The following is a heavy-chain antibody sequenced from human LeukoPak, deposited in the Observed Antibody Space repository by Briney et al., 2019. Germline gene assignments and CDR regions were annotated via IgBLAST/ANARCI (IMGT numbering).Heavy chain of an antibody. CDR2: LYSDGST. D-gene: IGHD2/OR15-2a*01. J-gene: IGHJ4*02. CDR3: ARDSSSFPNYFDY. Sequence: PGGSLRLSCVASGFTVSSNYMSGFRQAPGKGLEWVSLLYSDGSTFYGDSVKGRFTISRDNSKNTVYLQMNSLRGEDTAVYYCARDSSSFPNYFDYWGQGTLVTVSS. CDR1: GFTVSSNY. V-gene: IGHV3-53*01.